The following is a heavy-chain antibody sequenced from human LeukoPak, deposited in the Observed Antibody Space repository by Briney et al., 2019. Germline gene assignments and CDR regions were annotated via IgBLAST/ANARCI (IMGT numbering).Heavy chain of an antibody. CDR3: AKDLAVAGAFDY. J-gene: IGHJ4*02. V-gene: IGHV3-23*01. D-gene: IGHD6-19*01. CDR2: ISGSGGST. Sequence: PGGSLRLSCAASGFTFSSYGMSWVRQAPGKGLEWVSAISGSGGSTYYADSVKGRFTISRDNSKNTLYLQMNSLRAEDTAVYYCAKDLAVAGAFDYWGQGTLVTVSS. CDR1: GFTFSSYG.